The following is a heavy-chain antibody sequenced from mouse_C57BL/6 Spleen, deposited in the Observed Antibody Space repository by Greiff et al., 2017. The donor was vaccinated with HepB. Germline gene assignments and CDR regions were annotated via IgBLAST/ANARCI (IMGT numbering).Heavy chain of an antibody. V-gene: IGHV1-59*01. Sequence: VQLQQPGAELVRPGTSVKLSCKASGYTFTSYWMHWVKQRPGQGLEWIGVIDPSDSYTNYNQKFKGKATLTVDTSSSTAYMQLSSLTSEDSAVYYCARGVYGYDGGDFDYWGQGTTLTVSS. CDR2: IDPSDSYT. J-gene: IGHJ2*01. D-gene: IGHD2-2*01. CDR3: ARGVYGYDGGDFDY. CDR1: GYTFTSYW.